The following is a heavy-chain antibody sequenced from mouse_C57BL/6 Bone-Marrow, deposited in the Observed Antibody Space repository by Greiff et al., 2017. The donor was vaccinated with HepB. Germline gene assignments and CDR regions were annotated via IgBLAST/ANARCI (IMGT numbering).Heavy chain of an antibody. J-gene: IGHJ4*01. CDR2: IHPNSGST. CDR1: GYTFTSYW. Sequence: QVQLQQPGAELVKPGASVKLSCKASGYTFTSYWMHWVKQRPGQGLEWIGMIHPNSGSTNYNEKFKSKATLTVDKSSSTAYMQLSSLTSEDSAVYYCARLPPEGAMDYWGQGTSVTVSS. D-gene: IGHD5-5*01. CDR3: ARLPPEGAMDY. V-gene: IGHV1-64*01.